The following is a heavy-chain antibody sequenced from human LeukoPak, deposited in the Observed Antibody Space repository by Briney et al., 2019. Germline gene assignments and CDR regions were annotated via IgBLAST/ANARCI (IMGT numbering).Heavy chain of an antibody. V-gene: IGHV3-48*03. CDR2: IISSGSTI. Sequence: GGSLRLSCAASGFTFSSYEMNWVRQAPGKGLERVSYIISSGSTIYYADSVKGRFTISRDNAKNSLYLQMNSLRAEDTAVYYCARLWGGYSYASDYWGQGTLVTVSS. J-gene: IGHJ4*02. CDR3: ARLWGGYSYASDY. CDR1: GFTFSSYE. D-gene: IGHD5-18*01.